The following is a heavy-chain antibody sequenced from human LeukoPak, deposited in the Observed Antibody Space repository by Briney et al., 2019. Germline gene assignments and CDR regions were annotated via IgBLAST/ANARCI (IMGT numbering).Heavy chain of an antibody. Sequence: EGSLRLSCAASGFTFSSYGMHWVRQAPGKGLEWVAVISYDGSNKYYADSVKGRFTISRDNSKNTLYLQMNSLRAEDTAVYYCARDEVRGPYWAHGLDYWGQGTLVTVSS. CDR1: GFTFSSYG. D-gene: IGHD3-10*01. CDR3: ARDEVRGPYWAHGLDY. J-gene: IGHJ4*02. V-gene: IGHV3-30*03. CDR2: ISYDGSNK.